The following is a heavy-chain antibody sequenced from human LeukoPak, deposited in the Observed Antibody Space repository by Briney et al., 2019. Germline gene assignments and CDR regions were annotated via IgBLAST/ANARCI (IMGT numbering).Heavy chain of an antibody. J-gene: IGHJ6*02. CDR2: LKSKIAGETA. CDR3: AKDRAGYHGGMDA. CDR1: GFALRGTC. Sequence: PGGSLRLSRAASGFALRGTCMTCVRQVRGKGRVCGGRLKSKIAGETADYASTVEGRVTISSDDSSDTLNLQMTSLKTEDTGVYDCAKDRAGYHGGMDAWGQGTTVTVSS. D-gene: IGHD5-24*01. V-gene: IGHV3-15*01.